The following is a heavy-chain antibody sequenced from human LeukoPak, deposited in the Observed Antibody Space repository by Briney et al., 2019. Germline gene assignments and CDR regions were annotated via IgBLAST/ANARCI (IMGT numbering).Heavy chain of an antibody. CDR3: ARATLEYSSGSNWFDP. Sequence: GSSVKVSCKASGYTFTGYYMHWVRQAPGQGLEWMGWINPNSGGTNYAQKFQGRVTMTRDTSISTAYMELSRLRSDDTAVYYCARATLEYSSGSNWFDPWGQGTLVTVSS. CDR2: INPNSGGT. J-gene: IGHJ5*02. CDR1: GYTFTGYY. D-gene: IGHD6-19*01. V-gene: IGHV1-2*02.